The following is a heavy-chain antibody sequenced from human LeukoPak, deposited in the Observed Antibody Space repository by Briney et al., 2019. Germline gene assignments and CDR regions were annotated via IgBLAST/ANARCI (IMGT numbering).Heavy chain of an antibody. D-gene: IGHD6-13*01. Sequence: MTSETLSLTCTVSGGSISSYYWSWIRQPPGKGLEWIGYIYYSGSTNYNPSLKSRVTISVDTSKNQFSLKLSSVTAADTAVYYCARQYSSSWYFNAFDIWGQGTMVTVTS. CDR3: ARQYSSSWYFNAFDI. V-gene: IGHV4-59*08. CDR2: IYYSGST. J-gene: IGHJ3*02. CDR1: GGSISSYY.